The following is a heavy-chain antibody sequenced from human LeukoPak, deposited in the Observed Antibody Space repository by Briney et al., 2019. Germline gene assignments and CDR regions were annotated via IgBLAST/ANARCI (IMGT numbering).Heavy chain of an antibody. J-gene: IGHJ4*02. CDR1: GFIFSNYA. D-gene: IGHD3-22*01. CDR3: ARSHITMIVVAKNDY. CDR2: ISSSSSYI. Sequence: GGSLRLSCAASGFIFSNYAMSWVRQAPGKGLEWVSSISSSSSYIYYADSVKGRFTISRDNAKNSLYLQMNSLRAEDTAVYYCARSHITMIVVAKNDYWGQGTLVTVSS. V-gene: IGHV3-21*01.